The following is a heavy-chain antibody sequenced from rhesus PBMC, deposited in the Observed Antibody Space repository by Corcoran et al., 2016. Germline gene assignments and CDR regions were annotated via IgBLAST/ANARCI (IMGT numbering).Heavy chain of an antibody. CDR1: GRSISSHY. CDR3: AGAAGIAAGRRFDV. Sequence: QVQLQESGPGLVKPLETLSLTCAVYGRSISSHYWSWLSQPPGKGLEWIGYVYGSGSSTTYNPYLTSRGSLSVDSAKNQFSLKLRCVTGADTAVYYWAGAAGIAAGRRFDVWGAGVLGTVSS. V-gene: IGHV4S11*01. CDR2: VYGSGSST. J-gene: IGHJ5-1*01. D-gene: IGHD6-13*01.